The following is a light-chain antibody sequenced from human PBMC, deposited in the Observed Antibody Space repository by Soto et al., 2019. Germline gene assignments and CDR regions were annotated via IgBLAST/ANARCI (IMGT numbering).Light chain of an antibody. CDR3: AAWDASLSACV. Sequence: SARTHPPSASGTSGQVVTISCSGGDSNIGSNSVYWYQHLPRMAPKLLIYYNNQRPSGVPDRFSGSRSGTSASLAIVGLRSEDEAVYYCAAWDASLSACVFGNGTKVTVL. CDR2: YNN. V-gene: IGLV1-47*02. CDR1: DSNIGSNS. J-gene: IGLJ1*01.